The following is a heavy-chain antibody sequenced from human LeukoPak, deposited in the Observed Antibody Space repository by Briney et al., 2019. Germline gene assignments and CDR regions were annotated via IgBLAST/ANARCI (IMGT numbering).Heavy chain of an antibody. D-gene: IGHD3-22*01. V-gene: IGHV1-24*01. J-gene: IGHJ3*02. CDR3: ATTKGFYDSSGYYHDAFDI. CDR1: GYTLTELS. Sequence: ASVKVSCKVSGYTLTELSVHWVRQAPGKGLEWMGGFDPEDGETIYAQKFQGRVTMTEDTSTDTAYMELSSLRSEDTAVYYCATTKGFYDSSGYYHDAFDIRGQGTMVTVSS. CDR2: FDPEDGET.